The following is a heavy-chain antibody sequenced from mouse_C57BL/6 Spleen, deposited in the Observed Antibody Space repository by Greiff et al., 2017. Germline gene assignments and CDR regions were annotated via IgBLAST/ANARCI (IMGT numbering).Heavy chain of an antibody. J-gene: IGHJ2*01. CDR3: VRQSGKLGLDY. V-gene: IGHV10-1*01. D-gene: IGHD4-1*01. CDR2: IRSKSNNYAT. CDR1: GFSFNTYA. Sequence: EVKLVESGGGLVQPKGSLKLSCAASGFSFNTYAMNWVRQAPGKGLEWVARIRSKSNNYATYYADSVKDRFTISRDDSESMLYLQMNNLKTEDTAMYYCVRQSGKLGLDYWGQGTTLTVSS.